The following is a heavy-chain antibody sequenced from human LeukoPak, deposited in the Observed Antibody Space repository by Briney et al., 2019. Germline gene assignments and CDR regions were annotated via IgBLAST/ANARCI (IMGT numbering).Heavy chain of an antibody. CDR2: ISSSSSYI. D-gene: IGHD2-2*01. J-gene: IGHJ5*02. V-gene: IGHV3-21*01. CDR1: GFTFSSYS. CDR3: ARSIVVVPAAILEGWFDP. Sequence: GGSLRLSCAASGFTFSSYSMNWVRQAPGKGLEWVSSISSSSSYIYYADSVKGRFTISRDNAKNSLYLQMNSLRAEDTAAYYCARSIVVVPAAILEGWFDPWGQGTLVTVSS.